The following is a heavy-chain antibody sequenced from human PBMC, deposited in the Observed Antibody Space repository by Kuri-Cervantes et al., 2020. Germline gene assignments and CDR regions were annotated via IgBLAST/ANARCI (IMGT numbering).Heavy chain of an antibody. CDR2: INSDGTKI. CDR1: DFTFSSYL. D-gene: IGHD6-19*01. CDR3: ATQDDSSGWYTKN. J-gene: IGHJ4*02. Sequence: GGSLRLSCAASDFTFSSYLMHWVRQVPGKGLMWVSHINSDGTKITYADSVKGRFTISRDNAKNMLYLQMDSLRAEDTAVYYCATQDDSSGWYTKNWGQGTLVTVSS. V-gene: IGHV3-74*03.